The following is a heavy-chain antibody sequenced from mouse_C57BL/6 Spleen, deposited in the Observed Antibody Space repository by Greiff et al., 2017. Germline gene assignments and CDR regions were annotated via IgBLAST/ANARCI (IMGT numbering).Heavy chain of an antibody. V-gene: IGHV2-5*01. D-gene: IGHD4-1*02. CDR3: AKERQLGLDY. Sequence: QVQLQQSGPGPVPPSHRLSPHLPFSFFSLTIYFLHWVRQSPGKGLEWLGVIWRGGSTDYNAAFMSRLSITKDNSKSQVFFKMNSLQADDTAIYYCAKERQLGLDYWGQGTTLTVSS. CDR2: IWRGGST. CDR1: FFSLTIYF. J-gene: IGHJ2*01.